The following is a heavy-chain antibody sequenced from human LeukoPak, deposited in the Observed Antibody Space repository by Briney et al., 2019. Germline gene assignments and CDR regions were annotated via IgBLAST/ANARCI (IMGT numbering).Heavy chain of an antibody. CDR3: ARVPSSSSGEGFDY. Sequence: SETLSLTCTVSGGSTSSYYWSWIRQPPGKGLEWIGYIYYSGSTNYNPSLKSRVTISVDTSKNQFSLKLSSVTAADTAVYYCARVPSSSSGEGFDYWGQGTLVTVSS. CDR2: IYYSGST. CDR1: GGSTSSYY. D-gene: IGHD6-6*01. V-gene: IGHV4-59*01. J-gene: IGHJ4*02.